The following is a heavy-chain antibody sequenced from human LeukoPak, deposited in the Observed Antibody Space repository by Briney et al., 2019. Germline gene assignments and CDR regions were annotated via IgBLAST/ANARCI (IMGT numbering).Heavy chain of an antibody. J-gene: IGHJ4*02. Sequence: GGSLRLSCAASGFTFPNYAMNWVRQAPGEGLEWVSAISGSGDSTYYVDSVKGRFTISRDNSQNTLYLQMNRLRVEATAVYYCARWSGVADPFDYWGQGTLVTVSS. CDR2: ISGSGDST. CDR1: GFTFPNYA. V-gene: IGHV3-23*01. CDR3: ARWSGVADPFDY. D-gene: IGHD6-19*01.